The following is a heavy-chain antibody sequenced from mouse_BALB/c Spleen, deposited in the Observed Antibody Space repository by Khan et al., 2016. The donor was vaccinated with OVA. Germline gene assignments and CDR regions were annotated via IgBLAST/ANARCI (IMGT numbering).Heavy chain of an antibody. D-gene: IGHD2-10*01. J-gene: IGHJ4*01. Sequence: QIQLVQSGPELKKPGETVKISCKASGYTFTNYGMNWMKQAPGKGLKWMGWINTYTGEPTYADDFKGRFAFSLETSASTAYLQLNNLKNEDTATYFCARPPYFSYVMAYWGQGTSVTVSS. CDR3: ARPPYFSYVMAY. CDR1: GYTFTNYG. V-gene: IGHV9-3-1*01. CDR2: INTYTGEP.